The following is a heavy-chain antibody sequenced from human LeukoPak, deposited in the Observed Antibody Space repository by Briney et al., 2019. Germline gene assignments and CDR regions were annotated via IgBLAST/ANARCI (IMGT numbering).Heavy chain of an antibody. J-gene: IGHJ3*02. CDR2: IYTSGST. D-gene: IGHD3-10*01. Sequence: SGTLSLTCTVSGGSISSYYWSWIRQPAGKGLEWIGRIYTSGSTNYNPSLKCRVTMSVDTSKNQFSLKLSSVTAADTAVYYCAREASTYYYGPDAFDIWGQGTMVTVSS. V-gene: IGHV4-4*07. CDR3: AREASTYYYGPDAFDI. CDR1: GGSISSYY.